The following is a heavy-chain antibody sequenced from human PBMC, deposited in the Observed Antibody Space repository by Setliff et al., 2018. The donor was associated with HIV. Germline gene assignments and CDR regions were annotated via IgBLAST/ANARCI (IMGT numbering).Heavy chain of an antibody. V-gene: IGHV4-61*02. J-gene: IGHJ6*02. Sequence: SETLSLTCTVSGGSISSGTYYGSWIRQPAGKGLEWIGRIYTSGSTNYNPSLKTRVTLSVDTSKNQFSLRLSSVTAADTAVYYCARGYSGYVGFTSMDVWGQGTTVTVSS. CDR3: ARGYSGYVGFTSMDV. D-gene: IGHD1-26*01. CDR1: GGSISSGTYY. CDR2: IYTSGST.